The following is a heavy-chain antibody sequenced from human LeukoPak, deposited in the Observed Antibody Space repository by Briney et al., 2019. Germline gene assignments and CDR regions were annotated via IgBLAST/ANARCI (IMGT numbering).Heavy chain of an antibody. D-gene: IGHD2-21*01. Sequence: QTGGSLRPSCAASGFAFSNYAMHWVRQAPGKGLEWVALILPDGSTKYYADSVKGRFTFSRDNSKNTLYLQMNSLRPEDTGIYYCGRVHTTSKYCCSDYWGLGTLVTVSS. V-gene: IGHV3-30-3*01. CDR2: ILPDGSTK. J-gene: IGHJ4*02. CDR3: GRVHTTSKYCCSDY. CDR1: GFAFSNYA.